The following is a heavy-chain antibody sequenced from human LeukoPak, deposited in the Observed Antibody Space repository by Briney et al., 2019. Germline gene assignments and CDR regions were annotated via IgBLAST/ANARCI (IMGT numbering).Heavy chain of an antibody. CDR1: GYTFSSYA. CDR3: AKGTDYYDYYGMDV. V-gene: IGHV1-3*01. Sequence: ASVKVSCKASGYTFSSYAMHWVRQAPGQGLEWRGWITFDNTKIGYSQKFQGRVTITRDTSASTAYLEVTSLRSEDTAVYYCAKGTDYYDYYGMDVWGQGTTVTVSS. CDR2: ITFDNTKI. J-gene: IGHJ6*02. D-gene: IGHD2-8*02.